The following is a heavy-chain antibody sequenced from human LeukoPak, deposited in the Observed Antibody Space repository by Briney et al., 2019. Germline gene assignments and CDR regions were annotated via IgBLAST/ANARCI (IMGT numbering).Heavy chain of an antibody. V-gene: IGHV3-33*01. CDR1: GFSFRTYN. CDR3: ARELEGSYGFGY. Sequence: GGSLRLSCTASGFSFRTYNLHWVRQAPGKGLEWVAVISYNGGYIHYEDSVKGRFTISRDDSKNTLSLQMSGLRAVDTAVYYCARELEGSYGFGYWGQGALVTVSS. CDR2: ISYNGGYI. J-gene: IGHJ4*02. D-gene: IGHD5-18*01.